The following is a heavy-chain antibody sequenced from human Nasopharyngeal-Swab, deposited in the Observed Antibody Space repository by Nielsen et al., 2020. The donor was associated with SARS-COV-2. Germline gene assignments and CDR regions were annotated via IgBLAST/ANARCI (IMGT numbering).Heavy chain of an antibody. J-gene: IGHJ2*01. V-gene: IGHV4-61*01. Sequence: SETLSLTCTVSGYSISSGYYWSWIRQPPGKGLEWIGYIYYSGSTNYNPSLKSRVTISVDTSKNQFSLKLSSVTAADTAVYYCARGCRYCTPKMYFDLWGRGTLVTVSS. D-gene: IGHD2-8*01. CDR1: GYSISSGYY. CDR2: IYYSGST. CDR3: ARGCRYCTPKMYFDL.